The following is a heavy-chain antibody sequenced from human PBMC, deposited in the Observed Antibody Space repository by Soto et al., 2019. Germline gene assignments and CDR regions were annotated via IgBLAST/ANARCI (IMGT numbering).Heavy chain of an antibody. D-gene: IGHD3-22*01. CDR3: ARDQMIITTQYYFDY. J-gene: IGHJ4*02. Sequence: QVQLVESGGGVVQPGRSLRLSCAASGFTFSDYAMHWVRQAPGKGLEWVAVILYDGSNKHYADSVKGRFTISRDNSKNTLFLQMNSLRAEDTAVYYCARDQMIITTQYYFDYWGQGTLVTVSS. V-gene: IGHV3-30-3*01. CDR1: GFTFSDYA. CDR2: ILYDGSNK.